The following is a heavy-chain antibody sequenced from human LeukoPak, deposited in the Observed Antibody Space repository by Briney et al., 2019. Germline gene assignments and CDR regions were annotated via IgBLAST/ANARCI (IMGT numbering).Heavy chain of an antibody. J-gene: IGHJ4*02. Sequence: KPSETLSLTCTVSGGSISSYYCSWIRQPPGKGLEWIGYIYYSGSTNYNPSLKSRVTISVDTSKNQFSLKPSSVTAADTAVYYCARDRLSLYYFDYWGQGTLVTVSS. D-gene: IGHD2/OR15-2a*01. V-gene: IGHV4-59*01. CDR2: IYYSGST. CDR3: ARDRLSLYYFDY. CDR1: GGSISSYY.